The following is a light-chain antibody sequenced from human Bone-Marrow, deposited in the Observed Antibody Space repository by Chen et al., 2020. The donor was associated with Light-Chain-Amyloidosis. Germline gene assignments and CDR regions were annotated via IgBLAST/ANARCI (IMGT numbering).Light chain of an antibody. Sequence: QSVLTQPPSASGTPGQRVTISCSGASSNIGINYVYWYQHFPGAAPNLLIHRNNQRPSGVPARFYASKSGTPAFRAIRGHRSEVGADYYCAAGDGDLGGYVCGIGTKVNVL. CDR2: RNN. CDR1: SSNIGINY. J-gene: IGLJ1*01. V-gene: IGLV1-47*01. CDR3: AAGDGDLGGYV.